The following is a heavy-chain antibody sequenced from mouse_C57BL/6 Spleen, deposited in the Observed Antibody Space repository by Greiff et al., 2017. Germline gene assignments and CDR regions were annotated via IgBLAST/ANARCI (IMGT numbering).Heavy chain of an antibody. CDR3: ARAAQATLVDY. V-gene: IGHV1-82*01. CDR1: GYAFSSSW. D-gene: IGHD3-2*02. J-gene: IGHJ2*01. CDR2: IYPGDGDT. Sequence: QVQLQQSGPELVKPGASVKISCKASGYAFSSSWMNWVKQRPGKGLEWIGRIYPGDGDTNYNGKFKGKATLTADKSSSTAYMQLSSLTSEDSAVYFCARAAQATLVDYWGQGTTLTVSS.